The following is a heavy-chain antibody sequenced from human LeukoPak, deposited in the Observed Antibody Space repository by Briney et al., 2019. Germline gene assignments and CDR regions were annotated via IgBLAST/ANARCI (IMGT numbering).Heavy chain of an antibody. J-gene: IGHJ4*02. D-gene: IGHD2-2*01. CDR2: MNPNSGNT. CDR3: ARGQTTVPAVDY. V-gene: IGHV1-8*01. CDR1: GYTFTSYD. Sequence: VSVNVSCKASGYTFTSYDIDWVRQATGQGLEWMGWMNPNSGNTGYAQKFQGRVTMTRNTSISTAYMELSSLRSEDTAVYYCARGQTTVPAVDYWGQGTLVTVSS.